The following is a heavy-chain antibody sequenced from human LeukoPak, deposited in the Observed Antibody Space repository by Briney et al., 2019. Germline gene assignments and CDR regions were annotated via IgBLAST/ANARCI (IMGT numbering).Heavy chain of an antibody. J-gene: IGHJ4*02. Sequence: GGSLRLSCAASGFTFSSFTMNWVRKAPGRGLEWVSSISSSSSYIYYADSLKGRFTISRDNAKNSLYLQMNSLRAEDTAVYYCARGEYYDYVWGSYRYYFDYWGQGTLVTVSS. CDR1: GFTFSSFT. D-gene: IGHD3-16*02. V-gene: IGHV3-21*01. CDR2: ISSSSSYI. CDR3: ARGEYYDYVWGSYRYYFDY.